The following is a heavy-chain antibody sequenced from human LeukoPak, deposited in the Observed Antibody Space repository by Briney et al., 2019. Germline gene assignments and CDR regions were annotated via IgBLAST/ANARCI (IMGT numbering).Heavy chain of an antibody. CDR2: INHSGST. J-gene: IGHJ4*02. CDR3: ARDGAYGGNSTGGY. D-gene: IGHD4-23*01. Sequence: PSETLSLTCAVYGGSFSGYYWSWIRQPPRKGLEWIGEINHSGSTNYNPSLKSRVTISVDTSKNQFSLKLSSVTAADTAVYYCARDGAYGGNSTGGYWGQGTLVTVSS. CDR1: GGSFSGYY. V-gene: IGHV4-34*01.